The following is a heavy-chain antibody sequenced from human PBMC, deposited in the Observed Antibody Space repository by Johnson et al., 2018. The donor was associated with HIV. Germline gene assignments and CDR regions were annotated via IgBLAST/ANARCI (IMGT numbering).Heavy chain of an antibody. CDR1: GFTFSSYA. Sequence: QVQLVESGGGVVQPGRSLRLSCAASGFTFSSYAMHWVRQAPGKGLEWVAVISYDGSNKYYADSVKGRFTISRDTSKNTLYLQMNSLRAEDTAVYYCAREGGALDAFDIWGQGTMVTVSS. V-gene: IGHV3-30-3*01. D-gene: IGHD1-26*01. J-gene: IGHJ3*02. CDR2: ISYDGSNK. CDR3: AREGGALDAFDI.